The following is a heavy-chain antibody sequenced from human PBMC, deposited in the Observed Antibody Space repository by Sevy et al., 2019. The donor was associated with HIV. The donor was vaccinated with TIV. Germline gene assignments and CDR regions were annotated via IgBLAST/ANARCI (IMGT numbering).Heavy chain of an antibody. V-gene: IGHV3-49*03. CDR3: TRAVAGKEGWFDP. CDR2: IRSKAYGGTT. D-gene: IGHD6-19*01. Sequence: GGSLRLSCTASGFTFGDYAMSWFRQAPGKGLEWVGFIRSKAYGGTTEYAAYVKGRFTISRDDSKSIAYLQMNSLKTEDTAVYYCTRAVAGKEGWFDPWGQGTLVTVSS. J-gene: IGHJ5*02. CDR1: GFTFGDYA.